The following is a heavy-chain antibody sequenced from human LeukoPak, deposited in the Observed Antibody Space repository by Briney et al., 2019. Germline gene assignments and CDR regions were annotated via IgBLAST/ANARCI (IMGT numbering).Heavy chain of an antibody. CDR3: ATPTPRWFGDRGAFGY. CDR1: GYTLTELS. V-gene: IGHV1-24*01. J-gene: IGHJ4*02. Sequence: GASVTVSCKVSGYTLTELSMHWVRQAPGKGLEGMGGFDPEGGETIYAQKFQGRVTMTEDTSTDTAYMELSSLRSEDTAVYYCATPTPRWFGDRGAFGYWGQGTLVTVSS. D-gene: IGHD3-10*01. CDR2: FDPEGGET.